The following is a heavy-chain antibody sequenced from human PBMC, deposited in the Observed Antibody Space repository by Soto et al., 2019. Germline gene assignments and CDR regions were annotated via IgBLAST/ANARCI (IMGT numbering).Heavy chain of an antibody. D-gene: IGHD1-26*01. J-gene: IGHJ6*02. V-gene: IGHV1-69*05. CDR3: AAVVGATTYYYYGMDV. CDR1: GGTFSSYA. Sequence: SVKVSCNASGGTFSSYAISWVRQAPGQGLEWMGGIIPIFGTANYAQKFQERVTITRDMSTSTAYMELSSLRSEDTAVYYCAAVVGATTYYYYGMDVWGQGTTVTVS. CDR2: IIPIFGTA.